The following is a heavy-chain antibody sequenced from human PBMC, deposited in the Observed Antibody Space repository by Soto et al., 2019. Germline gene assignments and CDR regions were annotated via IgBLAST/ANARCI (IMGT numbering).Heavy chain of an antibody. D-gene: IGHD3-10*02. J-gene: IGHJ6*02. CDR1: GGSISSSNW. V-gene: IGHV4-4*02. Sequence: QVQLQESGPGLVKPSGTLSLTCAVSGGSISSSNWWSWVRQPPGKGLEWIGEIYHSGSNNYNPSLKIRVTISIDKSKNQFSLKLSSVTAAATAVYYCASVRGGYYYAMDVWGQGTTVTVSS. CDR2: IYHSGSN. CDR3: ASVRGGYYYAMDV.